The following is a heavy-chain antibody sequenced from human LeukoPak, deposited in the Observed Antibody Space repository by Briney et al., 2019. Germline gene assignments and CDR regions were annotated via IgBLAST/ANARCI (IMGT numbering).Heavy chain of an antibody. CDR3: SDF. D-gene: IGHD2-15*01. CDR1: GFTSNNYA. Sequence: GGSLRLSCAASGFTSNNYAMSWVRQAPGKGLEWVSAILGSGRSAYYADSVKGRFTISRDNSKNSLFLQMNSLRVEDTALYYDSDFWGQGTLVTVSA. CDR2: ILGSGRSA. V-gene: IGHV3-23*01. J-gene: IGHJ4*02.